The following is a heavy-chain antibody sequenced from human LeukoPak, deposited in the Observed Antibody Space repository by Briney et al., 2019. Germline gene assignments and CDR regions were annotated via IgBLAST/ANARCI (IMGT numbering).Heavy chain of an antibody. V-gene: IGHV5-51*01. CDR3: ALYITMVRGVISWFDP. CDR2: IYPGDSDT. D-gene: IGHD3-10*01. J-gene: IGHJ5*02. Sequence: GESLKIPCKGSGYSFTSYWIGWVRQMPGKGLEWMGIIYPGDSDTRYSPSFQGQVTISADKSISTAYLQWSSLKASDTAMYYCALYITMVRGVISWFDPWGQGTLVTVSS. CDR1: GYSFTSYW.